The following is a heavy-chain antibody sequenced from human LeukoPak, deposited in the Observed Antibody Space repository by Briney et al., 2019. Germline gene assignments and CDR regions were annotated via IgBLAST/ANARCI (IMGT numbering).Heavy chain of an antibody. D-gene: IGHD6-6*01. Sequence: PGRSLRLSCAASGFSFNEYAMHWVRQVPGKGLEWVSGINWDSSSITYVDSVKGRFTISRDNAKNTLYLQMNSLRAEDTAVYYCAKRMRGGSSSTYDYWGQGTLVTVSS. J-gene: IGHJ4*02. CDR2: INWDSSSI. CDR3: AKRMRGGSSSTYDY. V-gene: IGHV3-9*01. CDR1: GFSFNEYA.